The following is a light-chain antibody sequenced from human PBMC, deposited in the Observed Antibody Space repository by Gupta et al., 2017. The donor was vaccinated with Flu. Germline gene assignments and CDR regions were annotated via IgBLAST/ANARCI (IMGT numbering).Light chain of an antibody. V-gene: IGLV2-18*02. CDR3: SSFTGGYTGV. J-gene: IGLJ3*02. CDR1: SSDFGSYNR. Sequence: QSALTQPAPISGSPGQSITISCTGSSSDFGSYNRVSWYQQPPGTAPKLMMSEVSNRPSGVPDRFSGSKSGNTASLTISGLQAEDEAYYYCSSFTGGYTGVFGGGTKLTV. CDR2: EVS.